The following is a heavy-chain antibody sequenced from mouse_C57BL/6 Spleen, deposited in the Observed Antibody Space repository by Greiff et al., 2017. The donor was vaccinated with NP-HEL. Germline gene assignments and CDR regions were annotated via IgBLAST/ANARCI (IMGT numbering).Heavy chain of an antibody. D-gene: IGHD1-1*01. Sequence: VQLQQSGPELVKPGASVKISCKASGYAFSSSWMNWVKQRPGKGLEWIGRIYPGDGDTNYNGKFKGKATLTADKSSSTAYMQLSSLTSEDSAVYFCARGLLRYGAMDYWGQGTSVTVSS. CDR1: GYAFSSSW. V-gene: IGHV1-82*01. CDR3: ARGLLRYGAMDY. J-gene: IGHJ4*01. CDR2: IYPGDGDT.